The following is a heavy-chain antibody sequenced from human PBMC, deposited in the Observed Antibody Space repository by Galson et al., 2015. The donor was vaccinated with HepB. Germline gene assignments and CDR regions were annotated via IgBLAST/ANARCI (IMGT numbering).Heavy chain of an antibody. D-gene: IGHD1-26*01. CDR2: IKSKTDGGTT. CDR3: TTRGGAVTLYAFDI. CDR1: GFTFSNAW. V-gene: IGHV3-15*07. Sequence: SLRLSCAASGFTFSNAWMNWVRQAPGKGLEWVGRIKSKTDGGTTDYAAPVKGRFTISRDDSKNTLYLQMNSLKTEDTAVYYCTTRGGAVTLYAFDIWGQGTMVTVSS. J-gene: IGHJ3*02.